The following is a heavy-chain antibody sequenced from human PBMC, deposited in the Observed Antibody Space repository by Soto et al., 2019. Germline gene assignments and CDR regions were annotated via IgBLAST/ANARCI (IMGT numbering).Heavy chain of an antibody. Sequence: SETLSLTCAVSGGSISSSNWWSWVRQPPGKGLEWIGEIYHSGSTNYNPSLKSRVTISVDKSKNQFSLKLSSVTAADTAVYYCASGKDIVATRYFDYWGQGTLVTISS. J-gene: IGHJ4*02. CDR3: ASGKDIVATRYFDY. CDR2: IYHSGST. D-gene: IGHD5-12*01. V-gene: IGHV4-4*02. CDR1: GGSISSSNW.